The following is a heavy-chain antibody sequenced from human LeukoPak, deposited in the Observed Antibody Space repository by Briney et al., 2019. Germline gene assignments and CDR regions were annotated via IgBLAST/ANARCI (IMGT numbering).Heavy chain of an antibody. CDR1: GGSISSSSYY. V-gene: IGHV4-39*07. J-gene: IGHJ3*02. CDR2: IYYSGST. Sequence: SETLSLTCTVSGGSISSSSYYWGWIRQPPGKGLEWIGSIYYSGSTYYNPSLKSRVTISVDTSKNQFSLKLSSVTAADTAVYYCARDQYGGNGAFDIWGQGTMVTVSS. D-gene: IGHD4-23*01. CDR3: ARDQYGGNGAFDI.